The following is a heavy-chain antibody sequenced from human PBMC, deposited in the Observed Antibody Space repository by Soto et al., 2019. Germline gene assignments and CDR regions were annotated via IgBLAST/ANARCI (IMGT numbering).Heavy chain of an antibody. CDR3: ARETMLSESSGYYLRLFDP. Sequence: QVHLQVSGPGLVKPSETLSLTCTVSGGSLSPYYWGWIRQPPGKGLEWIGHISYLEFTDYNPSMKSRVSISLDSSKNQFSLRLSSVTAADTAVYYCARETMLSESSGYYLRLFDPWGKGTLVTISS. J-gene: IGHJ5*02. CDR2: ISYLEFT. V-gene: IGHV4-59*01. D-gene: IGHD3-22*01. CDR1: GGSLSPYY.